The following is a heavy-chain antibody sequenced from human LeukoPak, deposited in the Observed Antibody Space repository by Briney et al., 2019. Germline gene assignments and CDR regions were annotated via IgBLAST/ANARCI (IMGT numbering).Heavy chain of an antibody. J-gene: IGHJ4*02. D-gene: IGHD3-9*01. CDR2: INGDGRDK. V-gene: IGHV3-7*01. CDR1: GFTFSSYW. Sequence: GGSLRLSCAASGFTFSSYWMNWVRQAPGKGLEWVANINGDGRDKYYVGSVRGRFTISRDNADNALYLQMNSLRGDDTAVYNCARGVDSAIDWWGQGTLVTVSS. CDR3: ARGVDSAIDW.